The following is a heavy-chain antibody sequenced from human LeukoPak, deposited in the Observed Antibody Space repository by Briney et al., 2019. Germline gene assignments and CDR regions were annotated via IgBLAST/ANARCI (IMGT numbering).Heavy chain of an antibody. V-gene: IGHV3-7*01. CDR2: IKYDGTHK. CDR3: ASSHDSSGND. Sequence: GGSLRLSCVASGISFSSYWMAWVRQAPGKGLEWVANIKYDGTHKFYADPVKGRFTIPRDNAKNSLFLEMNSLRADDTAVYFCASSHDSSGNDWGQGTLVTVSS. J-gene: IGHJ4*02. D-gene: IGHD3-22*01. CDR1: GISFSSYW.